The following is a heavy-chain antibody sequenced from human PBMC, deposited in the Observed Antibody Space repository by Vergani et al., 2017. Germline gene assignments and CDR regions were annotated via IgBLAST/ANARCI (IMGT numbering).Heavy chain of an antibody. Sequence: QVQLVQSGAEVKKPGASVKVSCKASGYTFTSYGISWVRQAPGQGFEWMGIINPSGGSTNYAQKFQGRVTMTRDTSTRTVYMELSSLISEDTAVYYCTRVGRRVPATNNWFDPWGQGTLVTVSS. D-gene: IGHD2-2*01. V-gene: IGHV1-46*01. CDR2: INPSGGST. CDR3: TRVGRRVPATNNWFDP. J-gene: IGHJ5*02. CDR1: GYTFTSYG.